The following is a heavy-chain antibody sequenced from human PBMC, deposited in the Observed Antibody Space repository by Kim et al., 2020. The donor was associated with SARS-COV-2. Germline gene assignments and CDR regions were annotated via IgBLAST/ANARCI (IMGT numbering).Heavy chain of an antibody. CDR1: GFTFSGYV. J-gene: IGHJ4*02. V-gene: IGHV3-21*04. CDR3: AKATDESLSQYHSDY. Sequence: GGSLRLSCVASGFTFSGYVMNWVRQAPGKGLEWVSYLGPSSRDTDYADSVKGRFTISRDNAKNSLCLKMSSLTAEDTAVYYCAKATDESLSQYHSDYWGRGTLVTVSS. CDR2: LGPSSRDT. D-gene: IGHD4-17*01.